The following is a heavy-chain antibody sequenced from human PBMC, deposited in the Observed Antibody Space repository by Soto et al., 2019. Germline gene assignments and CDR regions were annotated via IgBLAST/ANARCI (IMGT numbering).Heavy chain of an antibody. J-gene: IGHJ4*02. D-gene: IGHD5-18*01. CDR2: ISGSGGST. CDR1: GFPFSSYA. CDR3: AKVRDHTAMATYYLDY. V-gene: IGHV3-23*01. Sequence: GGSLRLSCAAPGFPFSSYAISWGRQAPGKGLEWVSAISGSGGSTYYADSVKGRFTISRDNSKNTLYLQMNSLRAEDTAVYYCAKVRDHTAMATYYLDYWGQGTLVTVSS.